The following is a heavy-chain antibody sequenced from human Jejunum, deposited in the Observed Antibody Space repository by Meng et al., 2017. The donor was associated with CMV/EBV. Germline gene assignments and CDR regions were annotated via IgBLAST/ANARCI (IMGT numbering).Heavy chain of an antibody. CDR2: IFHSGSN. CDR3: ARDPGIPGYHWYFDV. D-gene: IGHD3-16*02. V-gene: IGHV4-4*02. CDR1: GSITTFNW. J-gene: IGHJ2*01. Sequence: GSITTFNWWSWVRQAPGEGLQWIGDIFHSGSNTYSDSLKSRVTLSMDKSKNQFSLRLTSVTAADTAVYYCARDPGIPGYHWYFDVWGRGTLVTVSS.